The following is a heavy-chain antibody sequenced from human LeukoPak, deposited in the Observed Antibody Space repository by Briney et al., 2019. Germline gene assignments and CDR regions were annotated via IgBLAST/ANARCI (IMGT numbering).Heavy chain of an antibody. J-gene: IGHJ3*02. V-gene: IGHV1-2*02. CDR1: GYTFTGYY. CDR2: IHPNSGGT. CDR3: ASERLNNAFDI. D-gene: IGHD2-8*01. Sequence: ASVKVSCKASGYTFTGYYMHWVRQAPGQGLEWMGWIHPNSGGTISAQKFQGRVTMTRDTSISTAYMELSGLRSDDTAVYYCASERLNNAFDIWGQGTTVTVSS.